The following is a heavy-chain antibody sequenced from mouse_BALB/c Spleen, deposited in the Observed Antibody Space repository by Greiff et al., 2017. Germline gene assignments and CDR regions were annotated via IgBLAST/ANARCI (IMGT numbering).Heavy chain of an antibody. J-gene: IGHJ4*01. CDR1: GFTFSSYT. CDR3: ASATTVVDYCGMDY. D-gene: IGHD1-1*01. Sequence: DVMLVESGGGLVQPGGSLKLSCAASGFTFSSYTMSWVRQTHGKRLEWVAYISNGGGSTYYPDTVKGRFTISRDNAKNTMYLQMSSLKSEDTAMYYYASATTVVDYCGMDYWGQGTSVTVSA. V-gene: IGHV5-12-2*01. CDR2: ISNGGGST.